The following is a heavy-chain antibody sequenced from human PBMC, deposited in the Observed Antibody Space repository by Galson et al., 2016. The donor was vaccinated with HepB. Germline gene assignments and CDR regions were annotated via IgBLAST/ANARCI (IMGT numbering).Heavy chain of an antibody. J-gene: IGHJ4*02. CDR3: AREDYDGNGLDY. V-gene: IGHV4-59*01. Sequence: QVQLQESGPGLVKPSETLSLTCTVSGGSISSYYWTWIRQPPGKGLEWIGYIYYSGAPNYNPSRKSRVTISVDTSKNQFSLKLSSVTAADTAVYYCAREDYDGNGLDYWGQ. CDR2: IYYSGAP. CDR1: GGSISSYY. D-gene: IGHD4-23*01.